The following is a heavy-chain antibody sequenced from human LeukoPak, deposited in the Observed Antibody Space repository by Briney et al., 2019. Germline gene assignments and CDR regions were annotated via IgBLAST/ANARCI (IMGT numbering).Heavy chain of an antibody. Sequence: SETLSLTCTVSGGSISSYYWSWIRQPPGKGLEWIGYIYNSGSTNYNPSLKSRVTISLDTSKKQFSLKLTSVTAADTAIYYCATEYCASSSCRFDSWGQGTLVTVSS. CDR1: GGSISSYY. CDR3: ATEYCASSSCRFDS. D-gene: IGHD2-2*01. CDR2: IYNSGST. V-gene: IGHV4-59*01. J-gene: IGHJ4*02.